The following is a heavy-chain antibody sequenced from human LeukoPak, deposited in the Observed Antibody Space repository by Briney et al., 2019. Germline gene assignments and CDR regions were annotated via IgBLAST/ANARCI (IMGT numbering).Heavy chain of an antibody. CDR1: GITVSSNY. Sequence: GGSLRLSCAASGITVSSNYMSWVRQAPGKGLEWVGFIRSKAYGGTTEYAASVKGRFTISRDDSKSIAYLQMNSLKTEDTAVYYCTRVPSTAMVFDYWGQGTLVTVSS. J-gene: IGHJ4*02. CDR3: TRVPSTAMVFDY. V-gene: IGHV3-49*04. CDR2: IRSKAYGGTT. D-gene: IGHD5-18*01.